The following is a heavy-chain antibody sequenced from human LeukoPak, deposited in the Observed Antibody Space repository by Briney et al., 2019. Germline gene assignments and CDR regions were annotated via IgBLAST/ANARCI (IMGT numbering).Heavy chain of an antibody. CDR2: IYYSGST. CDR3: ARHGGPSSSWFFPIDY. J-gene: IGHJ4*02. D-gene: IGHD6-13*01. Sequence: PSETLSLTCTVCGGSISSYYWSWIRQPPGKGLEWIGYIYYSGSTNYNPSLKSRVTISVDTSKNQFSLKLSSVTAADTAVYYCARHGGPSSSWFFPIDYWGQGTLVTVSS. CDR1: GGSISSYY. V-gene: IGHV4-59*08.